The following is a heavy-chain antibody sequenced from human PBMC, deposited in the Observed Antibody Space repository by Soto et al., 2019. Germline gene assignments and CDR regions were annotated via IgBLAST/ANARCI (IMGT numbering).Heavy chain of an antibody. CDR2: ISGSGGST. CDR3: AKDRMITFGGVIDQATFDY. D-gene: IGHD3-16*02. V-gene: IGHV3-23*01. J-gene: IGHJ4*02. CDR1: GFTFSNYA. Sequence: EVQLLESGGGLVQPGGSLRLSCAASGFTFSNYAMNWVRQAPGKGLEWVSSISGSGGSTYYADSVKGGFTISRDNSKNTLYLQMNSLRAEDTAVYYCAKDRMITFGGVIDQATFDYWGQGTLVTVSS.